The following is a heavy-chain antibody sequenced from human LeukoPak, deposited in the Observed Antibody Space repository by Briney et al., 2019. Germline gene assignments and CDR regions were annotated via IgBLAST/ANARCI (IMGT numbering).Heavy chain of an antibody. V-gene: IGHV4-34*01. J-gene: IGHJ4*02. CDR3: STTTRGWYGVGDH. Sequence: SETLSLTCAVYGGSFSGYYWGWIRQPPGKGLEWIGGFSYDGSTYDNPSLKSRLTISADTSKNQFSLKVTSVTAADTAVYFCSTTTRGWYGVGDHWGQGALVTVSS. CDR2: FSYDGST. CDR1: GGSFSGYY. D-gene: IGHD6-19*01.